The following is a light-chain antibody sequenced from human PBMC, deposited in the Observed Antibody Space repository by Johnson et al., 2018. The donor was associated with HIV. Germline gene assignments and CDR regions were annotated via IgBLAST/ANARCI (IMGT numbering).Light chain of an antibody. CDR1: SSNIGNNY. CDR3: GTWDSSLSASYV. J-gene: IGLJ1*01. CDR2: ENN. V-gene: IGLV1-51*02. Sequence: QSVLTQPPSVSAAPGQKVTISCSGSSSNIGNNYVSWYQQLPGTAPKLLIYENNKRPSGIPDRFSGSKSGTSATLAITGLQIGDEADYYCGTWDSSLSASYVFGTGTKVTVL.